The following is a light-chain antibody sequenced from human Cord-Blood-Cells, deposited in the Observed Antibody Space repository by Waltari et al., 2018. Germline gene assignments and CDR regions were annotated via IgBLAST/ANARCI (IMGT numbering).Light chain of an antibody. CDR1: QGISSW. J-gene: IGKJ4*01. Sequence: DIQMTQSPSSVSASVGDRGTITCRASQGISSWLAWYQQKPGKAPKLLIYAASNLETGVPSRFSGSGSGTDFTFTISSLQPEDIATYYCQQYDNLPLTFGGGTKVEIK. CDR2: AAS. V-gene: IGKV1-33*01. CDR3: QQYDNLPLT.